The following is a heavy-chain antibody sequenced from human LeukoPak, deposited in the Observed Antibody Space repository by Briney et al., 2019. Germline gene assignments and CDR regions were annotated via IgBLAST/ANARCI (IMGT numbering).Heavy chain of an antibody. V-gene: IGHV3-23*01. CDR1: GFTFSSYA. D-gene: IGHD3-3*01. J-gene: IGHJ4*02. CDR3: AKDADLGYDFWSGYFSFDY. CDR2: ISGSGGST. Sequence: GESLRLSCASAGFTFSSYAMSWVRQAPGKGLEWVSDISGSGGSTYYADSVKGRFTISRDNSKNTLYLQMNSLRAEDTAVYYCAKDADLGYDFWSGYFSFDYWGQGTLVTVSS.